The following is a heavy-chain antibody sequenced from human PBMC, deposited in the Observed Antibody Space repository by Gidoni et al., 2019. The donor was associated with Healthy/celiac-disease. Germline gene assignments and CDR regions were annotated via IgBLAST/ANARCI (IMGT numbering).Heavy chain of an antibody. CDR1: GGTFRSYA. D-gene: IGHD3-22*01. Sequence: QVQLVQSGAEVKKPGSSVKVSCKASGGTFRSYAISWVRQAPGQGLEWMGRIIPILGIANYAQKFQGRVTITADKSTSTAYMELSSLRSEDTAVYYCARKSSGYYEDWGQGTLVTVSS. J-gene: IGHJ4*02. V-gene: IGHV1-69*04. CDR3: ARKSSGYYED. CDR2: IIPILGIA.